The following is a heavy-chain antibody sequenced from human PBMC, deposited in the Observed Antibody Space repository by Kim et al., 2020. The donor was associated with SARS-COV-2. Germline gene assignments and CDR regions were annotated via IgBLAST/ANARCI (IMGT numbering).Heavy chain of an antibody. V-gene: IGHV3-9*01. CDR1: GFTFGDYA. J-gene: IGHJ4*02. Sequence: GGSLRLSCAASGFTFGDYAMHWVRQAPGKGLEWVSGISWNRGSIGYADSVKGRFTISRDNAKNSLYLQMNSLRAEDTALYYCAKAGDSGYYTLDYWGQGTLVTVSS. CDR2: ISWNRGSI. D-gene: IGHD5-12*01. CDR3: AKAGDSGYYTLDY.